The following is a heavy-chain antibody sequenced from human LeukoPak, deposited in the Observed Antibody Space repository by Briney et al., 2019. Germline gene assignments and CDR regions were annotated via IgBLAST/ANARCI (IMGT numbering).Heavy chain of an antibody. V-gene: IGHV3-23*01. CDR1: GFTFSNYA. J-gene: IGHJ4*02. CDR2: ISDSGRSS. Sequence: GGPLRLSCAASGFTFSNYAMSWVRQAPGRRLEWVSAISDSGRSSYYADSVKCRFTISRDNSKNTLYLQMNSLRAEETAVYYCARDRMVYTYWGQGTLVTVSS. D-gene: IGHD3-10*01. CDR3: ARDRMVYTY.